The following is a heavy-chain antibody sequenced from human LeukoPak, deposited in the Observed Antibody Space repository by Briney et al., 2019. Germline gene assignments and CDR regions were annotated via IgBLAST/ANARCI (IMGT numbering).Heavy chain of an antibody. J-gene: IGHJ4*02. CDR2: ISGSGGST. CDR3: AKAGGSTVVSPLLSY. Sequence: GGSLRLSCAASGFTFSSYAMSWVRQAPGKGLEWVSAISGSGGSTYYADSVKGRFTISRDNSKNTLYLQMNSLRAEDTAVYYCAKAGGSTVVSPLLSYWGQGTLVTVSS. CDR1: GFTFSSYA. V-gene: IGHV3-23*01. D-gene: IGHD4-23*01.